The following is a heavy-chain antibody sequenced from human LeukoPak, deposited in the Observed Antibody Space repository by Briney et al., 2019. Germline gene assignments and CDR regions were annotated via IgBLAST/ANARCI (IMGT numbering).Heavy chain of an antibody. V-gene: IGHV3-21*01. CDR2: ISSTSSYI. J-gene: IGHJ2*01. CDR3: ARDGTSVVINWYFDL. Sequence: PGGSLRLSCAASGFTFSSYSMNWVRQAPGKGLEWVSSISSTSSYIYYADSVKGRFTVSRDNAKNSLYLQMNSLRAEDTAVYCCARDGTSVVINWYFDLWGRGTLVTVSS. CDR1: GFTFSSYS. D-gene: IGHD3-22*01.